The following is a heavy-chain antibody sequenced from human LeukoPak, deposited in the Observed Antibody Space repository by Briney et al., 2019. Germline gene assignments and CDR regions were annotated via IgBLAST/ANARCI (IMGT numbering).Heavy chain of an antibody. CDR3: AKDWRVNNPPNDF. Sequence: LPGGSLRLSCAASGVTFSTYGMSWVRQAPGKGLEWVSVISASGGDAAYADSVRGRFTISRDNSKNTLYLHMDSLRVEDTAVYYCAKDWRVNNPPNDFGGRGILVTVSS. D-gene: IGHD3-3*01. CDR1: GVTFSTYG. V-gene: IGHV3-23*01. CDR2: ISASGGDA. J-gene: IGHJ4*02.